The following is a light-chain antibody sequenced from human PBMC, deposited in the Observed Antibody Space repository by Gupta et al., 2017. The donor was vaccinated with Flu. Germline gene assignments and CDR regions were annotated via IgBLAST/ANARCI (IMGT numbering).Light chain of an antibody. CDR2: EVN. Sequence: QSALTQPASVSGSPGQSITISCTGTSSDIGGYNYVSWYQQHPGKVPKLMIYEVNNRPSGVSNRFSGSKSGNTASLTISGLQAEDEADHYCSSYTSSSILVVFGGGTKLTVL. CDR3: SSYTSSSILVV. V-gene: IGLV2-14*01. CDR1: SSDIGGYNY. J-gene: IGLJ2*01.